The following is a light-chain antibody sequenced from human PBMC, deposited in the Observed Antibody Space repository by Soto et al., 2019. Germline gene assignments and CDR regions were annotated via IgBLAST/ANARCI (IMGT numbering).Light chain of an antibody. CDR3: QQSYGTPIT. CDR1: QSIRFY. CDR2: TAS. J-gene: IGKJ5*01. V-gene: IGKV1-39*01. Sequence: DIQMTQSPSSLSASVGDRVTITCRASQSIRFYLNWYQQKPGKAPKLLIYTASNVQSGVPSRISGSGSGTDFTLTISSLQPEDFATYYCQQSYGTPITFGQGTRLEIK.